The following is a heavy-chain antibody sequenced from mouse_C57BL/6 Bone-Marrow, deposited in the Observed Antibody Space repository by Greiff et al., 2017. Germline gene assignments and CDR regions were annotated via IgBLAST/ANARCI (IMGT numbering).Heavy chain of an antibody. CDR3: ARWGITTVVEAMDY. CDR2: IYPGSGST. V-gene: IGHV1-55*01. D-gene: IGHD1-1*01. Sequence: QVQLQQPGAELVKPGASVKMSCKASGYTFTSYWITWVKQRPGQGLEWIGDIYPGSGSTNYNEKFKSKATLTVDTSSSTAYMQLSSLTSEDSAVYFCARWGITTVVEAMDYWGQGTSVTVSP. CDR1: GYTFTSYW. J-gene: IGHJ4*01.